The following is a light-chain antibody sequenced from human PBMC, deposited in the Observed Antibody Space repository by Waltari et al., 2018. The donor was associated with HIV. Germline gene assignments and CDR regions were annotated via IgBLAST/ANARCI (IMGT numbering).Light chain of an antibody. CDR1: QGVRNA. CDR3: QQFRTYPRT. Sequence: AIQLAQSPSSLSAYVGDSVTIPCRASQGVRNALAWYQQKPGRPPKLLIYDASTLEGGVPSRFSGSLSGTDFNLTISNLQPEDSATYYCQQFRTYPRTFGQGATLEIK. CDR2: DAS. J-gene: IGKJ2*01. V-gene: IGKV1-13*02.